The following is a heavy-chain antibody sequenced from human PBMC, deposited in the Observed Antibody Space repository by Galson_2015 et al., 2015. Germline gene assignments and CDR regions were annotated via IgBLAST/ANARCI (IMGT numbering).Heavy chain of an antibody. CDR2: ISGSGDVT. CDR3: AKDGSGFGNVFDT. CDR1: GFTFSSFV. Sequence: SLRLSCAASGFTFSSFVMSWVRRAPGKGLEWVSTISGSGDVTFYADSVKGRFTISRDNSVNTQYLQMNSLRVEDTALYYCAKDGSGFGNVFDTWGQGTLVTVSS. V-gene: IGHV3-23*01. J-gene: IGHJ4*02. D-gene: IGHD5-12*01.